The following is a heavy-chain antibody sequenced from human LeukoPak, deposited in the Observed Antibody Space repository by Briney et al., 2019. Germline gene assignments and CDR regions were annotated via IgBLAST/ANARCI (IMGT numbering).Heavy chain of an antibody. V-gene: IGHV3-30*03. CDR1: GFTFSSYS. Sequence: PGGSLRLSCAASGFTFSSYSMNWVRQAPGKGLEWVAVISYDGSNKYYADSVKGRFTISRDNSKNTLYLQMNSLRAEDTAVYYCARGRYCSSTSCYDLTDWGQGTLVTVSS. CDR3: ARGRYCSSTSCYDLTD. CDR2: ISYDGSNK. D-gene: IGHD2-2*01. J-gene: IGHJ4*02.